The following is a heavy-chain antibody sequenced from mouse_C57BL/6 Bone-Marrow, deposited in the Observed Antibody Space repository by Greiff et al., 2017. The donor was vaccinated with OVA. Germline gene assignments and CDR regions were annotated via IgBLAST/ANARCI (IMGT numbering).Heavy chain of an antibody. CDR3: ASLYYYGSSYVFWYFDV. V-gene: IGHV1-26*01. CDR1: GYTFTDYY. Sequence: VQLQQSGPELVKPGASVKISCKASGYTFTDYYMNWVKQSHGKSLEWIGDINPNNGGTSYNQKFKGKATLTVDKSSSTAYMELRSLTSEDSAVYYCASLYYYGSSYVFWYFDVWGTGTTVTVSS. J-gene: IGHJ1*03. CDR2: INPNNGGT. D-gene: IGHD1-1*01.